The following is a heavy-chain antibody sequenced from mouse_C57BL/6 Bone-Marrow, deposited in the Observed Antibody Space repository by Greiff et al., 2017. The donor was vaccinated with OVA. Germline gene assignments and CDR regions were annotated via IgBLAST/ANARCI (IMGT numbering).Heavy chain of an antibody. V-gene: IGHV1-50*01. Sequence: VQLQQPGAELVKPGASVKLSCKASGYTFTSYWMQWVKQRPGQGLEWIGEIDPSDSYTNYNQKFKGKATLTVDTSSSTAYMQLSSLTSEDSAVYYCARRGPYWYFDVWGTGTTVTVSS. CDR3: ARRGPYWYFDV. J-gene: IGHJ1*03. CDR2: IDPSDSYT. CDR1: GYTFTSYW.